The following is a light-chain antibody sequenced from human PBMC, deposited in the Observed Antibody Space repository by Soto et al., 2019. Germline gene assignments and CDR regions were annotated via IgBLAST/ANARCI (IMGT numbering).Light chain of an antibody. CDR2: EVS. J-gene: IGLJ2*01. CDR3: SSYTTSSTPVL. Sequence: SALTQPASVSGSPGQSITISCTGTSSDFGFYNYVSWYQHHPGKAPKLMIYEVSNRPSGVSYRFSGSKSGNTASLTISGLQAEDEAVYYCSSYTTSSTPVLFGGGTKVTVL. CDR1: SSDFGFYNY. V-gene: IGLV2-14*01.